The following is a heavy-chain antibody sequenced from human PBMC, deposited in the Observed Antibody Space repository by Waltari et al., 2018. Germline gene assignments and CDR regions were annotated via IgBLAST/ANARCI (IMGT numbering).Heavy chain of an antibody. CDR3: ARGLAAQDGYNPYYFDY. V-gene: IGHV4-34*01. Sequence: QVQLQQWGAGLLKPSETLSTTCAVYGGSFSGYYWTCIRQPPGKGLEWIGEINHSGSTNYNPSLKSRVTISVDTSKNQFSLKLSSVTAADTAVYYCARGLAAQDGYNPYYFDYWGQGTLVTVSS. J-gene: IGHJ4*02. CDR2: INHSGST. D-gene: IGHD5-12*01. CDR1: GGSFSGYY.